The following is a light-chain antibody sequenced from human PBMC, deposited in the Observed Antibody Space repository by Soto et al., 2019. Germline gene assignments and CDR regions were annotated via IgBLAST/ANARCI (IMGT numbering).Light chain of an antibody. CDR2: GAS. V-gene: IGKV3-15*01. CDR1: QSVSSY. J-gene: IGKJ1*01. CDR3: QQYNNRPPWT. Sequence: EIVMTQSPATLSASPGERATLSCRASQSVSSYLAWYQQRPGQVPRLLIYGASTRATGIPARFSGSGSGTEFTLTISSLQSEDFAVYYCQQYNNRPPWTFGQGTKVEIK.